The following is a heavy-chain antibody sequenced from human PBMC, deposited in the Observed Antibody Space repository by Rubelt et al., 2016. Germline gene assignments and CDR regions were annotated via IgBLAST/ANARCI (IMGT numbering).Heavy chain of an antibody. D-gene: IGHD6-19*01. CDR2: IYYSGST. V-gene: IGHV4-39*01. J-gene: IGHJ4*02. CDR3: ARLRLIFGSGWYGNWDY. Sequence: QLQLQESGPGLVKPSETLSLTCTVSGGSISSSSYYWGWIRQPPGKGLEWIGSIYYSGSTYYNPSLKSRVTISVEQSKIPFPLKLGAVTAADTAVYYGARLRLIFGSGWYGNWDYWGQGTLVTVSS. CDR1: GGSISSSSYY.